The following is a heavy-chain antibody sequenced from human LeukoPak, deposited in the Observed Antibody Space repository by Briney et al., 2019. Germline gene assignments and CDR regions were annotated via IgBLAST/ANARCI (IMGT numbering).Heavy chain of an antibody. CDR3: ARGPTGSSSWYYFDY. J-gene: IGHJ4*02. Sequence: PSETLSLTCTVSGGSISSSSYYWGWIRQPPGKGLEWIGSIYYSGSTYYNPSLKSRVTISVDTSKNQFSLKLSSVTAADTAVYYCARGPTGSSSWYYFDYWGQGTLVTVSS. CDR1: GGSISSSSYY. D-gene: IGHD6-13*01. CDR2: IYYSGST. V-gene: IGHV4-39*07.